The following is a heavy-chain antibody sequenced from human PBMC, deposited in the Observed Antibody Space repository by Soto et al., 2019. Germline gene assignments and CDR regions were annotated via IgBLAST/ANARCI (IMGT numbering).Heavy chain of an antibody. CDR1: GFTFSSYA. CDR3: AREAPGSGWSDYYYGMDV. Sequence: HPVGSLRLSCAASGFTFSSYAMNWVRQAPGKGLEWVAGISYDGNKKYYAESVKGRFTISRDNSKKTLYLQMNSLRIEDTTLYYCAREAPGSGWSDYYYGMDVWGLGTTVTVSS. J-gene: IGHJ6*01. CDR2: ISYDGNKK. D-gene: IGHD6-19*01. V-gene: IGHV3-30-3*01.